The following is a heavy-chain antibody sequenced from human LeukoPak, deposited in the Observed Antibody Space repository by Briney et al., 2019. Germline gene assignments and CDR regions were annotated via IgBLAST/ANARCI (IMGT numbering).Heavy chain of an antibody. CDR2: IYYSGST. CDR1: GGSISSYY. J-gene: IGHJ6*03. V-gene: IGHV4-59*01. Sequence: SETLSLTCTVSGGSISSYYWSWIRQPPGKGLEWIGYIYYSGSTNYNPSLKSRVTISVDTSKNQFSLKLSSVTAADTAVYYCARVRGGLRFLEWSRSAYYMDVWGKGITVTVSS. CDR3: ARVRGGLRFLEWSRSAYYMDV. D-gene: IGHD3-3*01.